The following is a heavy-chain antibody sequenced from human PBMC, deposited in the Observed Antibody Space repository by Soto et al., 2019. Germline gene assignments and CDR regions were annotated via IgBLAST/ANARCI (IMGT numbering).Heavy chain of an antibody. D-gene: IGHD3-3*01. CDR2: IKQDGSEK. CDR1: GFTFSSDW. CDR3: ARGHRYYDFWSGYHFDY. J-gene: IGHJ4*02. V-gene: IGHV3-7*03. Sequence: LRLSCAASGFTFSSDWMSWVRQAPGKGLEWVANIKQDGSEKYYVDSVKGRFTISRDNAKNSLYLQMNSLRAEDTAVYYCARGHRYYDFWSGYHFDYWGQGTLVTVSS.